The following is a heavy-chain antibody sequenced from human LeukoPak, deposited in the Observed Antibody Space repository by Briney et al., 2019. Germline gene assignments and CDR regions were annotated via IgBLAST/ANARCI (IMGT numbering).Heavy chain of an antibody. CDR1: GGSISSYY. CDR3: AEGLSS. Sequence: SETLSLTCTVSGGSISSYYWSWIRQPPGKGLEWIGYIYYSGSTNYNPSLKSRVTISVDTSKNQFSLRLSSVTAADTAVYYCAEGLSSWGQGTLVTVSS. CDR2: IYYSGST. V-gene: IGHV4-59*01. J-gene: IGHJ5*02.